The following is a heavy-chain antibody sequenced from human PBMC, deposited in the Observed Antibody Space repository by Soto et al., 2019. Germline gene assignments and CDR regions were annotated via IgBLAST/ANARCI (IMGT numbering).Heavy chain of an antibody. CDR1: GFIFSRQA. J-gene: IGHJ4*02. CDR3: VRDDY. V-gene: IGHV3-30-3*01. CDR2: ISYDGSNK. Sequence: QTGGSLRLSCAASGFIFSRQAMHWVRQAPGKGLDWVAVISYDGSNKYYADSVKGRFTISRDNSKNTMYLQMNSLRAEDKAVYYCVRDDYWGQGTLVTVSS.